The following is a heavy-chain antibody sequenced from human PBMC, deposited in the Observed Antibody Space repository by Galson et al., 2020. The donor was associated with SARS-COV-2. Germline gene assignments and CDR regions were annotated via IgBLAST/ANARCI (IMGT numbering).Heavy chain of an antibody. CDR2: IYYSGTT. V-gene: IGHV4-39*02. J-gene: IGHJ6*03. Sequence: SETLSLTCTVSGGSISSDTYFWGWIRQAPGKGLEWIGTIYYSGTTYYNPSLKSRVTISVDTSENQFSLKLTSVTPADTAKYYCAREAAANWGWAYSFSHYMDVWGKGTAVTVSS. CDR1: GGSISSDTYF. D-gene: IGHD7-27*01. CDR3: AREAAANWGWAYSFSHYMDV.